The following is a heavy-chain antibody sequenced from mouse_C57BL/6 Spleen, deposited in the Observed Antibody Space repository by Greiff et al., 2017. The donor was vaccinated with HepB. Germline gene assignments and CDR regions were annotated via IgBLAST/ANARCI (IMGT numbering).Heavy chain of an antibody. CDR2: IYPGDGDT. J-gene: IGHJ2*01. Sequence: QVQLKESGPELVKPGASVKISCKASGYAFSSSWMNWVKQRPGKGLEWIGRIYPGDGDTNYNGKFKGKATLTADKSSSTAYMQLSSLTSEDSAVYFCARLKDYGSSGNFDYWGQGTTLTVSS. CDR3: ARLKDYGSSGNFDY. D-gene: IGHD1-1*01. V-gene: IGHV1-82*01. CDR1: GYAFSSSW.